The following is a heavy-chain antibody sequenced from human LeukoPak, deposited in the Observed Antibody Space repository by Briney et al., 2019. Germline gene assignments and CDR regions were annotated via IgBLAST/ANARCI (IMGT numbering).Heavy chain of an antibody. D-gene: IGHD3-16*01. CDR3: ARVWQYYYDYSAFDM. Sequence: PGGSLRLSCEASGFILKNHWMTWVRQAPGKGPEWVAHINPDGSEKFYVDSVKGRFTISRDNAKSSLFLQLNSLRAEDTAVYYCARVWQYYYDYSAFDMWGQGTMVTVS. V-gene: IGHV3-7*01. J-gene: IGHJ3*02. CDR2: INPDGSEK. CDR1: GFILKNHW.